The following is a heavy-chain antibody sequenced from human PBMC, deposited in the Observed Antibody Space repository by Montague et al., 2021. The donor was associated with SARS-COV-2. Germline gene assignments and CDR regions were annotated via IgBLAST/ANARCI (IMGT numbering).Heavy chain of an antibody. Sequence: PALVKPTQTLTLTCTFSGFSLSTSGMCVSWIRQPPGKALEWLALIDWDDDKYYSTSLKTRLTISKDTSKNQVVLTMTNMDPVDTATYYCARIRVVTDMIGHNYKYGMDFWGQGTTVTVSS. D-gene: IGHD2-21*02. CDR3: ARIRVVTDMIGHNYKYGMDF. V-gene: IGHV2-70*01. CDR1: GFSLSTSGMC. CDR2: IDWDDDK. J-gene: IGHJ6*02.